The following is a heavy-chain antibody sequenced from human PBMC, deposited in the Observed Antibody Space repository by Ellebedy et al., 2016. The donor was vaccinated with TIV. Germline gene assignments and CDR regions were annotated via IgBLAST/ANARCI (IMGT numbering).Heavy chain of an antibody. J-gene: IGHJ4*02. D-gene: IGHD3-3*01. Sequence: GGSLRLXXAASGFTFSSDHMAWVRQPPGKGLEWIAAVNGIGDATFYAESAKGRFTISRDNSKNTVYLQLNRVGVEDTAVYYCATKGIFSRSFDYWGQGTLVTVSS. CDR1: GFTFSSDH. CDR2: VNGIGDAT. CDR3: ATKGIFSRSFDY. V-gene: IGHV3-23*01.